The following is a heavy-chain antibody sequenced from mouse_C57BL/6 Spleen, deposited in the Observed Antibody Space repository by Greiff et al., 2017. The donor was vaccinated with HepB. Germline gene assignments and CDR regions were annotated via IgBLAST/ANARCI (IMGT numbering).Heavy chain of an antibody. Sequence: EVQLQQSGPELVKPGASVKISCKASGYTFTDYYMNWVKQSHGKSLEWIGDINPNNGGTSYNQKFKGKATLTVDKSSSTAYMELRSLTSEDSAVYYCARSSYDYDVDYYAMDYWGQGTSVTVSS. D-gene: IGHD2-4*01. J-gene: IGHJ4*01. CDR2: INPNNGGT. CDR3: ARSSYDYDVDYYAMDY. CDR1: GYTFTDYY. V-gene: IGHV1-26*01.